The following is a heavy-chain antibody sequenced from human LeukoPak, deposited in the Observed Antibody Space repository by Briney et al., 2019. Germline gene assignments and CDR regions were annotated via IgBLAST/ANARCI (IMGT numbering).Heavy chain of an antibody. CDR3: ARVYGGYDFNYYYYYMDV. CDR1: GGSISSTGYY. CDR2: IYPRGST. D-gene: IGHD5-12*01. J-gene: IGHJ6*03. Sequence: PSETLCLTCTVSGGSISSTGYYWTWVRRPAGKGLKWIGRIYPRGSTLYNPSLKSRVTLSVDTSKNQFSLRLTSVTAADTAVYYCARVYGGYDFNYYYYYMDVWGKGTTVTISS. V-gene: IGHV4-61*02.